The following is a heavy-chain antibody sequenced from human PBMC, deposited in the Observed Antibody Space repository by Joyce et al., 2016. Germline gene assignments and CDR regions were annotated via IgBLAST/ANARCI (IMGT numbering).Heavy chain of an antibody. CDR2: IVNSGHYI. CDR3: ARGIGAVAAFDY. D-gene: IGHD2-15*01. Sequence: EVQLVESGGGLVKPGGSLRLSCAASGFNFNIYTMNWVRQAPGKGLEWVSWIVNSGHYIYYADSVKGRFTISRDDAKSSLYLQMSSLRVEDTAVYYCARGIGAVAAFDYWGQGSLVTVSS. V-gene: IGHV3-21*06. J-gene: IGHJ4*02. CDR1: GFNFNIYT.